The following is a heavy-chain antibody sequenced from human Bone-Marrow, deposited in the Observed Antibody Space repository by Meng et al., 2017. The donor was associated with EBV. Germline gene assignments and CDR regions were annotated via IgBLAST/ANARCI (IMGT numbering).Heavy chain of an antibody. CDR3: ARDSSGDSRNFDP. D-gene: IGHD3-22*01. CDR2: INVGNGDT. Sequence: QVQLVQSGAEVKKPWASVKVSCKASGYTFSTYAIHWVRQAPGQRLEWMGWINVGNGDTKYSQKLQGRVTITRDTSASTAYMELRSLRSEDTAVYYCARDSSGDSRNFDPWGQGTLVTVSS. CDR1: GYTFSTYA. J-gene: IGHJ5*02. V-gene: IGHV1-3*01.